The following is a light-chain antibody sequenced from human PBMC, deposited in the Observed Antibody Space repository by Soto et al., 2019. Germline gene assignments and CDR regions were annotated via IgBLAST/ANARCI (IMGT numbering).Light chain of an antibody. V-gene: IGKV3-20*01. CDR3: QQYGSSPLT. Sequence: TVLTQSQCSPSLSPGERATLSCLARQSVSSSYLAWYQQKPGQAPRLLIYGASSRATGIPDRFSGSGSGTDFTLTISRLEPEDFAVYYCQQYGSSPLTFGQGTKVDIK. CDR1: QSVSSSY. CDR2: GAS. J-gene: IGKJ1*01.